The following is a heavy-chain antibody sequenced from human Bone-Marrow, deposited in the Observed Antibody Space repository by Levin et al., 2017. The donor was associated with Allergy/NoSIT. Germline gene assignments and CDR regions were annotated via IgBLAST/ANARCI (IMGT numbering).Heavy chain of an antibody. CDR1: GGTFSSYA. CDR3: ARVPPHAYNTVDY. J-gene: IGHJ4*02. D-gene: IGHD1-1*01. Sequence: ASVKVSCKASGGTFSSYAISWVRQAPGQGLEWMGGIIPIFGTANYAQKFQGRVTITADESTSTAYMELSSLRSEDTAVFCCARVPPHAYNTVDYWGQGTLVTVSS. V-gene: IGHV1-69*13. CDR2: IIPIFGTA.